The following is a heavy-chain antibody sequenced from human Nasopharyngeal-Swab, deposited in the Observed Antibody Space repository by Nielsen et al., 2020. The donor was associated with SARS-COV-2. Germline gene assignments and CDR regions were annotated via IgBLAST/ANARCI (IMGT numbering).Heavy chain of an antibody. J-gene: IGHJ6*02. CDR2: IYYSGST. CDR1: GFTFSSYG. CDR3: ARVSWDGYYYYYGLDV. V-gene: IGHV4-39*07. Sequence: SQTLSLTCAASGFTFSSYGMHWVRQPPGKGLEWIGSIYYSGSTYYNPSLKSRVTISVDTSKNQFSLKLSSVTAADTAVYYCARVSWDGYYYYYGLDVWGQGTTVTVSS. D-gene: IGHD5-24*01.